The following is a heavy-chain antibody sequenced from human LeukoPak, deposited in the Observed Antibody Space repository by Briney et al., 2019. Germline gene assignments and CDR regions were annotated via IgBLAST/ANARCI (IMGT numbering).Heavy chain of an antibody. CDR3: ARAPPGYSSSWLYFQH. V-gene: IGHV4-4*07. J-gene: IGHJ1*01. D-gene: IGHD6-13*01. CDR1: GGSISSYY. Sequence: SETLSLTCTVSGGSISSYYWSWIRQPPGKGLEWIGRIYTSGSTNYNPSLKSRVTMSVDTSKNQFSLKLSSVTAADTAVYYCARAPPGYSSSWLYFQHWGQGTLVTVSS. CDR2: IYTSGST.